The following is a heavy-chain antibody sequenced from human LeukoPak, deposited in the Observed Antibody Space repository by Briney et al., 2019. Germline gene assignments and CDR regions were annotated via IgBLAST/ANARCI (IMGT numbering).Heavy chain of an antibody. CDR3: ARDIAAAGILNS. D-gene: IGHD6-13*01. Sequence: HPGGSLRLSCAASGFTVSSAFMSWVRQPPGKGLEWVSLIYSGGATYYADSVKGRFTISRDSSNNTLYLQMNSLRGEDTAVYYCARDIAAAGILNSWGQGTLVTVSS. CDR2: IYSGGAT. V-gene: IGHV3-66*01. CDR1: GFTVSSAF. J-gene: IGHJ5*02.